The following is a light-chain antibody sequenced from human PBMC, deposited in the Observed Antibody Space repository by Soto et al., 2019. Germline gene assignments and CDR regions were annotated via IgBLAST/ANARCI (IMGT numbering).Light chain of an antibody. CDR1: SSNIGSNY. V-gene: IGLV1-47*01. Sequence: QSVLTQPPSASGTPGQRVTISCSGSSSNIGSNYVYWYQHLPGAAPKLIIYEVTKRPSGVPDRFSGSKFGNTASLTVSGLQPEDEAEYYCSSYAGRNNFDVFGSGTKLTVL. J-gene: IGLJ1*01. CDR2: EVT. CDR3: SSYAGRNNFDV.